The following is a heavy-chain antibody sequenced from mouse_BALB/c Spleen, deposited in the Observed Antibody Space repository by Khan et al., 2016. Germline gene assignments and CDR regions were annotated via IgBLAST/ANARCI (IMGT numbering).Heavy chain of an antibody. CDR1: GYTFTNYW. V-gene: IGHV1-87*01. CDR2: IYPGDGDT. J-gene: IGHJ2*01. D-gene: IGHD2-4*01. CDR3: ARSKIRGYFDY. Sequence: QVQLKQSGADLARPGASVKLSCKASGYTFTNYWMQWVKQRPGQGLEWIGAIYPGDGDTRYTQKFKGKATLTADKSSPTAYMQLSSLASEDSAVYYCARSKIRGYFDYWGQGTTLTVSS.